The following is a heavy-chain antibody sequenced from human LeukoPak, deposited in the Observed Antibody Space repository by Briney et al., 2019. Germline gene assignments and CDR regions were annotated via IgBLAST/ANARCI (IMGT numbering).Heavy chain of an antibody. J-gene: IGHJ5*02. V-gene: IGHV1-18*01. CDR1: GYTFPSYG. Sequence: ASVKVSCKASGYTFPSYGISWVRQAPGQGLEWMGWISAYNGNTNYAQKLQGRVTMTTDTSTSTAYMELRSLRSDDTAVYYCAREVVGGSYLDWFDPWGQGTLVTVSS. CDR2: ISAYNGNT. D-gene: IGHD1-26*01. CDR3: AREVVGGSYLDWFDP.